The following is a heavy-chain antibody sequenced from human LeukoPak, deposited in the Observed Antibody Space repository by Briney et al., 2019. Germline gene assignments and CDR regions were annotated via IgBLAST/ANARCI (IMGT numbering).Heavy chain of an antibody. CDR1: GGSISSSSYY. D-gene: IGHD3-22*01. J-gene: IGHJ4*02. Sequence: PSETLSLTCTVSGGSISSSSYYWGWIRQPPGKGLEWIGNIYYSGSTYYNPSLKSRVTISVDTSKNQFSLKLSSVTAADTAVYYCATLDDSSGYYNGYWGQGTLVTVSS. V-gene: IGHV4-39*01. CDR2: IYYSGST. CDR3: ATLDDSSGYYNGY.